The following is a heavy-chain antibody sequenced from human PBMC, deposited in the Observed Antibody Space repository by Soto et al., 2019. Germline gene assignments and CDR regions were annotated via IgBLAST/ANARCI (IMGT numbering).Heavy chain of an antibody. V-gene: IGHV4-59*01. CDR2: MYNTGST. CDR3: ARDLWGYCGTDCYPLDV. J-gene: IGHJ6*02. Sequence: SETLSPIYTISGDSISGNYWSWFQQPPGKGLEWIGYMYNTGSTVYNPSFKSRVTISVDTSKNQFSLMLNSVTAADTAVYYCARDLWGYCGTDCYPLDVWGQGTTVT. CDR1: GDSISGNY. D-gene: IGHD2-21*02.